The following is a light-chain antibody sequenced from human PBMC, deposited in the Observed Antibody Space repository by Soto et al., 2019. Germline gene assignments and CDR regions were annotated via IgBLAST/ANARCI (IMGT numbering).Light chain of an antibody. CDR3: SSYTSSGTYV. CDR2: DVS. J-gene: IGLJ1*01. V-gene: IGLV2-14*01. CDR1: SSDVGRYNY. Sequence: QSALTQPASVSGSPGQSITISCTGTSSDVGRYNYVSWYQQHPGKAPKLMIHDVSNLPSGVPDRFSGSKSGNTASLSISGLQAEDEADYYCSSYTSSGTYVFGTGTKVTVL.